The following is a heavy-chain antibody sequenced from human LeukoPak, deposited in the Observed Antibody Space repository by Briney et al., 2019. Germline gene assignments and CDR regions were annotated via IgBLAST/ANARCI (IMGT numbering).Heavy chain of an antibody. CDR2: IYYSGST. CDR3: ARSERYNYGLDAFDI. CDR1: GGSISSGGFY. V-gene: IGHV4-31*03. D-gene: IGHD5-18*01. Sequence: SQTLSLTCTVSGGSISSGGFYWNWMRQRPGKGLEWIGYIYYSGSTYYNPSLKSRVTISLDTSKNQFSLRLSSVTAADTAVYYCARSERYNYGLDAFDIWGQGTMVTVSS. J-gene: IGHJ3*02.